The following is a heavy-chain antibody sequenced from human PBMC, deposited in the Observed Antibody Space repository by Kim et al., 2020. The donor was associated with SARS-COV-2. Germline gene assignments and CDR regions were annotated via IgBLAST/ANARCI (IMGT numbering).Heavy chain of an antibody. V-gene: IGHV4-4*02. D-gene: IGHD4-17*01. CDR3: ARFSYGDYSYFDY. Sequence: YNPSLKRRVTISVDKSKTQFSLKLSSVTAADTAVYYCARFSYGDYSYFDYWGQGTLVTVSS. J-gene: IGHJ4*02.